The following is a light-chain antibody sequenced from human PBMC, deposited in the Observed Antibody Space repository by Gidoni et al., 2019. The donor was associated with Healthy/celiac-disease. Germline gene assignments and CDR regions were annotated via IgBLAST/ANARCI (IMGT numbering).Light chain of an antibody. CDR2: AAS. CDR1: QSISSY. Sequence: DIQMTQSPSSLSASVGDRVTITCRASQSISSYLNWYQQKPGKAPKLLIYAASSLQSGVPSRFSGSGSGTAFTLPISSLQPEDFATYYCQQSYSTLSLTFGGGTKVELK. CDR3: QQSYSTLSLT. V-gene: IGKV1-39*01. J-gene: IGKJ4*01.